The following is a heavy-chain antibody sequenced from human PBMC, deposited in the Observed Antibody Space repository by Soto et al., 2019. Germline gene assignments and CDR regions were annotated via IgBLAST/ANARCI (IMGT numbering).Heavy chain of an antibody. Sequence: ASVKVSCKASGYTFTSYAMNWVRQAPGQRLEWMGWINAGNGNTKYSQKFQGRVTMTTDTSTSTAYMELRSLRSDDTAVYYCARDIYDFWSGYYGGSEFDYGMDVWGQGTTVTVSS. V-gene: IGHV1-3*01. J-gene: IGHJ6*02. CDR2: INAGNGNT. D-gene: IGHD3-3*01. CDR3: ARDIYDFWSGYYGGSEFDYGMDV. CDR1: GYTFTSYA.